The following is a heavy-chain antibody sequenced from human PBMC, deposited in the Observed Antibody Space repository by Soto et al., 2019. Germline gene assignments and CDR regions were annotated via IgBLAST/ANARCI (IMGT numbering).Heavy chain of an antibody. CDR3: ASATVVAATFDF. V-gene: IGHV3-21*01. D-gene: IGHD2-15*01. CDR1: GFAFRSYN. CDR2: ISSGSSNI. Sequence: EVQLVESGGGLVKPGGSLTLSCAASGFAFRSYNMNWVRQAPGKGLEWVESISSGSSNIYYADSVKGRFTISRDNAKNSLFLQTDSLRAEDSAVYYCASATVVAATFDFWGQGTLVTVSS. J-gene: IGHJ4*02.